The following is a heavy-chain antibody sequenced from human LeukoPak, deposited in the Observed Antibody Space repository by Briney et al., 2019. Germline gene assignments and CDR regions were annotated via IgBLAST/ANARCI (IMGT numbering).Heavy chain of an antibody. Sequence: GGSLRLSCATSGFNFSSNALHWVRQAPGKGLEWVAFISWDGNIQYYAESVKGRFTLSRDNSKNTVYLQMNSLRLEDTAVYHCARDYSGWYVFDYWGQGTLVAVSP. CDR2: ISWDGNIQ. J-gene: IGHJ4*02. CDR1: GFNFSSNA. V-gene: IGHV3-30-3*01. CDR3: ARDYSGWYVFDY. D-gene: IGHD6-19*01.